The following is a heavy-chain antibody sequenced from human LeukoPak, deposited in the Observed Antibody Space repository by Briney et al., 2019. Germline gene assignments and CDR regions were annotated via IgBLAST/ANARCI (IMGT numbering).Heavy chain of an antibody. J-gene: IGHJ5*02. D-gene: IGHD2-15*01. CDR3: ARAEVAATPFDP. V-gene: IGHV4-31*03. CDR2: VYYSGST. Sequence: PSQTLSLTCTVSGGSISSGGYYWSWIRQHPGKGLEWIGYVYYSGSTYYNPSLKSRVTISVDTSKNQFSLKLSSVTAADTAVYYCARAEVAATPFDPWGQGTLVTVSS. CDR1: GGSISSGGYY.